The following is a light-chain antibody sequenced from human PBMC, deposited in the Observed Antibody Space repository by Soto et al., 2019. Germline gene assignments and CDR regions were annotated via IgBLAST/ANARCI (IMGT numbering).Light chain of an antibody. Sequence: VLTQPPSVSGAPGQRVTISCTGSSSNIGAGYDVHWYQHQPGTAPKLLIYGGSSRPSGVPDRFSGSKSGTSASLAITGLQAEDEADYYCQSYDRSLSGTVFGTGTKVTVL. CDR2: GGS. J-gene: IGLJ1*01. CDR1: SSNIGAGYD. V-gene: IGLV1-40*01. CDR3: QSYDRSLSGTV.